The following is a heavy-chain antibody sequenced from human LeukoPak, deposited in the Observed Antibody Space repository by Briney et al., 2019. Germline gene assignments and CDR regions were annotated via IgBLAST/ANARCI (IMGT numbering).Heavy chain of an antibody. CDR3: ANSITIFGVVIPYSFDY. CDR2: ISGSGGST. Sequence: GGSLRLSXAASGFTFSSYAMSWVRQAPGKGLEWVSAISGSGGSTYYADSVKGRFTISRDNSKNTLYLQMNSLRAEDTAVYYCANSITIFGVVIPYSFDYWGQGTLVTVSS. V-gene: IGHV3-23*01. J-gene: IGHJ4*02. CDR1: GFTFSSYA. D-gene: IGHD3-3*01.